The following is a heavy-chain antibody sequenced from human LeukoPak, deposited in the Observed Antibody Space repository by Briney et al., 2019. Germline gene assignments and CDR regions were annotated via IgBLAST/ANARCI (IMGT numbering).Heavy chain of an antibody. CDR1: GYTFTSYG. V-gene: IGHV1-69*13. CDR2: IIPIFGTA. Sequence: SVKVSCKASGYTFTSYGISWVRQAPGQGLEWMGGIIPIFGTANYAQKFQGRVTITADESTSTAYMELSSLRPEDTAVYYCASTTYYYDSSGYPPGGYWGQGTLVTVSS. CDR3: ASTTYYYDSSGYPPGGY. D-gene: IGHD3-22*01. J-gene: IGHJ4*02.